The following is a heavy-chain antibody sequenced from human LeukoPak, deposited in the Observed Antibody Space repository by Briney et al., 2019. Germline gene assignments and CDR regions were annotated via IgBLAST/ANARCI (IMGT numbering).Heavy chain of an antibody. CDR3: ARASGPASGFDP. CDR1: GFTSSSYD. J-gene: IGHJ5*02. Sequence: GGSLRLSCAASGFTSSSYDMHWVRQATGKGLEWVSAIGTAGDTYYPGSVKGRFTISRENAKNSLYLQMNSLRAGDTAVYYCARASGPASGFDPWGQGTLVTVSS. CDR2: IGTAGDT. V-gene: IGHV3-13*04. D-gene: IGHD3-3*01.